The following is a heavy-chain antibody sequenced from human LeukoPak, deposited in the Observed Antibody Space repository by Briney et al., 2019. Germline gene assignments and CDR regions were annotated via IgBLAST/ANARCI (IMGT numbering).Heavy chain of an antibody. CDR3: ARSRAVAGQYDY. Sequence: SQTLSLTCAISGDSVSINSAAWNWIRHSPSRGLEWLGRTYYRSKWYNDYAVSAKSRITINPDTSKNQFSLQLNFVTPEDTAVYYCARSRAVAGQYDYWGQGTLVTVSS. D-gene: IGHD6-19*01. CDR1: GDSVSINSAA. J-gene: IGHJ4*02. V-gene: IGHV6-1*01. CDR2: TYYRSKWYN.